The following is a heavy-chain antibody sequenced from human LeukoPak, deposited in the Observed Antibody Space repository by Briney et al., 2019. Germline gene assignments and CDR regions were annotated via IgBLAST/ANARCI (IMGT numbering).Heavy chain of an antibody. CDR2: ISAGGLNT. CDR3: AKYSTSIIRGAFDF. CDR1: GFTFKTYA. V-gene: IGHV3-23*01. Sequence: GGSLRLSCAASGFTFKTYAMSWVRQAPGEGLEWVASISAGGLNTYYADAVEGRFSISRDNSKDTVFLQMNSLRAEDTAVYYCAKYSTSIIRGAFDFWGQGTMVTVSS. D-gene: IGHD3-10*01. J-gene: IGHJ3*01.